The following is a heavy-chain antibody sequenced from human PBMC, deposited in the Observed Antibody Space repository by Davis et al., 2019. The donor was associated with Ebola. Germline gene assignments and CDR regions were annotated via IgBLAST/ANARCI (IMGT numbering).Heavy chain of an antibody. CDR1: GASISRGSDY. Sequence: LRLSCTVSGASISRGSDYWSWIRQHPGKGLEWIGFVYYSGSTYYNPSLKSRITMSVDTSKNQFSLKLSSVTAADTAVYYCARHGGEGYSYAVDYWGQGTLVTVSS. V-gene: IGHV4-30-4*08. CDR2: VYYSGST. CDR3: ARHGGEGYSYAVDY. D-gene: IGHD5-18*01. J-gene: IGHJ4*02.